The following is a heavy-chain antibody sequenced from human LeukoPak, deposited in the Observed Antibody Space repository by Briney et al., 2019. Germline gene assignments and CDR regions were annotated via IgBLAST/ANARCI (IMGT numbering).Heavy chain of an antibody. Sequence: GASVKVSCKASGYTFTGYYMHWVRQAPGQGLEWMGWISAYNGNTNYAQKLQGRVTMTTDTSTSTAYMELRSLRSDDTAVYYCARAVVLRFLEWLSPSDAFDIWGQGTMVTVSS. CDR3: ARAVVLRFLEWLSPSDAFDI. CDR1: GYTFTGYY. CDR2: ISAYNGNT. J-gene: IGHJ3*02. D-gene: IGHD3-3*01. V-gene: IGHV1-18*04.